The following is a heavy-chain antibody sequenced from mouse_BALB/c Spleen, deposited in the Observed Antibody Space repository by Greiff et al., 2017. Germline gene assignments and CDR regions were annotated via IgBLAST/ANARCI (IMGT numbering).Heavy chain of an antibody. CDR2: INPDSSTI. CDR1: GFDFSRYW. V-gene: IGHV4-1*02. CDR3: ARRTMIYYFDY. J-gene: IGHJ2*01. Sequence: LVEPGGSLKRSCAASGFDFSRYWMSWVRQAPGKGLEWIGEINPDSSTINYTPSLKDKFIISRDNAKNTLYLQMSKVRSEDTALYYCARRTMIYYFDYWGQGTTLTVSS. D-gene: IGHD2-4*01.